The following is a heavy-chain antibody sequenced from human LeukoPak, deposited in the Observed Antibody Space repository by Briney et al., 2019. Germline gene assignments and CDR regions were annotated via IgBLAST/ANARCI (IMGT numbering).Heavy chain of an antibody. CDR3: AGGDGWITDT. CDR1: GFTFRNYW. D-gene: IGHD2-2*03. Sequence: GGSLRLSCAASGFTFRNYWMNWVRQAPGKGLEWLANIKKDGSDKYYVDSVKGRFTISRDNANNLLYLQLNSLRAEDTAVYYCAGGDGWITDTWGHGTMVTVSS. J-gene: IGHJ3*02. CDR2: IKKDGSDK. V-gene: IGHV3-7*01.